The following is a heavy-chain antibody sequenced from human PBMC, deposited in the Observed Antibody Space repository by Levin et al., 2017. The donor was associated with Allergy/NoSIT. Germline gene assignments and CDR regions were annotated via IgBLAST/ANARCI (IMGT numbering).Heavy chain of an antibody. Sequence: SQTLSLTCAVSGGSISSGGYSWSWIRQPPGKGLEWIGYIYHSGSTYYNPSLKSRVTISVDRSKNQFSLKLSSVTAADTAVYYCARDSLVRGYSSSSWYMDVWGKGTTVTVSS. CDR1: GGSISSGGYS. D-gene: IGHD6-6*01. J-gene: IGHJ6*03. CDR2: IYHSGST. CDR3: ARDSLVRGYSSSSWYMDV. V-gene: IGHV4-30-2*01.